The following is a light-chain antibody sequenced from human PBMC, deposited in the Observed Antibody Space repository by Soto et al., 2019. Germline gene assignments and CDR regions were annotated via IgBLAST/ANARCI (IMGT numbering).Light chain of an antibody. CDR2: DVS. CDR3: CSYAGSYTYV. CDR1: SSDVGGYNY. V-gene: IGLV2-11*01. Sequence: QSAQTQPRSVSLSPGQSVTISCTGTSSDVGGYNYVSLYQQHPGKAPKLMIYDVSKRPSGVPDRFSGSKSGNTASLTISGLQAEDEADYYCCSYAGSYTYVFGTGTKVTVL. J-gene: IGLJ1*01.